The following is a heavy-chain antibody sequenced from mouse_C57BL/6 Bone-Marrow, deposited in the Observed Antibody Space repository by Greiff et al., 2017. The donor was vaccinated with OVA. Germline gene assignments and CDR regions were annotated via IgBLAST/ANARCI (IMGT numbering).Heavy chain of an antibody. CDR3: AKVDYYYGSFYAMDY. Sequence: VQLKQSGAELLKPGASVKLSCKATGYTFTGYWIEWVKQRPGHGLEWIGEILPGSGSTNYNEKFKGKATFTADTSSNTAYMQLSSLTTEDSAIYYCAKVDYYYGSFYAMDYWGQGTSVTVSS. D-gene: IGHD1-1*01. J-gene: IGHJ4*01. V-gene: IGHV1-9*01. CDR1: GYTFTGYW. CDR2: ILPGSGST.